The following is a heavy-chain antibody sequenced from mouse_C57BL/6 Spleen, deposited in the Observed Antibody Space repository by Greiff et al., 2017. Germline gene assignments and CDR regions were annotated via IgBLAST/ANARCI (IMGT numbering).Heavy chain of an antibody. CDR2: IYPSDSET. CDR1: GYTFTSYW. J-gene: IGHJ4*01. CDR3: ARDGNYPSYAMDY. V-gene: IGHV1-61*01. Sequence: QVQLKQPGAELVRPGSSVKLSCKASGYTFTSYWMDWVKQRPGQGLEWIGNIYPSDSETHYNQKFKDKATLTVDKSSSTAYMQLSSLTSEDSAVYYCARDGNYPSYAMDYWGQGTSVTVSS. D-gene: IGHD2-1*01.